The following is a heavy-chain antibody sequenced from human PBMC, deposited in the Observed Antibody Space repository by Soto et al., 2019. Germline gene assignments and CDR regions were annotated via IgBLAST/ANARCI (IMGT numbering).Heavy chain of an antibody. CDR2: IIPIFGTA. Sequence: GASVKVSCTASGGTFSSYAISWVRQAPGQGLEWMGGIIPIFGTANYAQKFQGRVTITADESTSTAYMELSSLRSEDTAVYYCARDNGYEDIVVAFDYWGQGTLVTVSS. D-gene: IGHD2-2*01. V-gene: IGHV1-69*13. CDR1: GGTFSSYA. J-gene: IGHJ4*02. CDR3: ARDNGYEDIVVAFDY.